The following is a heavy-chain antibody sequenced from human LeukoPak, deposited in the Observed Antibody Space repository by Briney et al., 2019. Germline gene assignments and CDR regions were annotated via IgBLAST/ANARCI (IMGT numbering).Heavy chain of an antibody. D-gene: IGHD6-6*01. J-gene: IGHJ6*03. V-gene: IGHV4-34*01. CDR1: GGSFSGYY. CDR2: INHSGST. CDR3: ARGARSIAARAAGYYYYMDV. Sequence: SETLSLTCAVYGGSFSGYYWSWTRQPPGKGLEWIGEINHSGSTNYNPSLKSRVTISVDTSKNQFSLKLSSVTAADTAVYYCARGARSIAARAAGYYYYMDVWGKGTTVTVSS.